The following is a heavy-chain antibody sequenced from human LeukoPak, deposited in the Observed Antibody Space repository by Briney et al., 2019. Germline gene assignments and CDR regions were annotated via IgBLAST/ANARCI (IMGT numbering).Heavy chain of an antibody. CDR3: ARSPKYSSSSPFDY. J-gene: IGHJ4*02. CDR1: GGSISSYY. CDR2: IYYSGST. V-gene: IGHV4-59*01. D-gene: IGHD6-6*01. Sequence: SETLSLTCTVSGGSISSYYWSWIRQPPGKGLEWIGYIYYSGSTNYNPSLKSRVTISVDTSKKQFSLKLSSVTAADTAVYYCARSPKYSSSSPFDYWGQGTLVTVSS.